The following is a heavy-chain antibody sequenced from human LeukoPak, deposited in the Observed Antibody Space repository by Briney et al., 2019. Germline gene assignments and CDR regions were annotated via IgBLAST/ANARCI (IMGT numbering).Heavy chain of an antibody. V-gene: IGHV4-59*01. CDR3: ARDGRPDYYGAGSWDV. J-gene: IGHJ6*02. Sequence: SETLSLTCTVSGGSISGFYWSWVRQSPGKGLEWIGYIYHTGSTNYNPSLKSRVTVSIDTSKNQVFLKVNSVTAADTAVYYCARDGRPDYYGAGSWDVWGQGTTVTVSS. D-gene: IGHD3-10*01. CDR2: IYHTGST. CDR1: GGSISGFY.